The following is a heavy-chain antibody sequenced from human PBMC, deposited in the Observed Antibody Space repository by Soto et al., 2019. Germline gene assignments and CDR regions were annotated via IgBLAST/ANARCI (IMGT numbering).Heavy chain of an antibody. CDR3: ATTTVYSSSWYGYNWFDP. D-gene: IGHD6-13*01. CDR2: ISGSGGST. V-gene: IGHV3-23*01. J-gene: IGHJ5*02. CDR1: GFTFSSYA. Sequence: GGSLRLSCAASGFTFSSYAMSWVRQAPGKGLEWVSAISGSGGSTIYAQKFQGRVTMTEDTSTDTAYMELSSLRSEDTAVYYCATTTVYSSSWYGYNWFDPWGQGTLVTVSS.